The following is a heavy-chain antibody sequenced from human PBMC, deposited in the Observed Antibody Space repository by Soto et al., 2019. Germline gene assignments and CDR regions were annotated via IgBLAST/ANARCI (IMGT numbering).Heavy chain of an antibody. J-gene: IGHJ6*02. Sequence: SVKVSWKASGGTFSSYAISWVRQAPGQGLEWMGGIIPIFGTANYAQKFQGRVTITADKSTSTAYMELSSLRSEDTDVYYCARDLVYCSSTSCYSGSRFYGMDVWGQGTTVTVSS. CDR3: ARDLVYCSSTSCYSGSRFYGMDV. CDR2: IIPIFGTA. V-gene: IGHV1-69*06. D-gene: IGHD2-2*01. CDR1: GGTFSSYA.